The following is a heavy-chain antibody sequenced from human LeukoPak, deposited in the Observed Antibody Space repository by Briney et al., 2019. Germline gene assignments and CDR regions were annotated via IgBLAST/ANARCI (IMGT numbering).Heavy chain of an antibody. CDR2: ISSSGSTI. CDR1: GFTFSVYY. CDR3: ARDGYNEDNFDY. Sequence: GGSLRLSCAASGFTFSVYYMSSIRQAPGKGLEWVSYISSSGSTIYYADSVKGRFTISRDNAKNSLYLQMNSLRAEDTAVYYCARDGYNEDNFDYWGQGTLVTVSS. D-gene: IGHD5-24*01. J-gene: IGHJ4*02. V-gene: IGHV3-11*04.